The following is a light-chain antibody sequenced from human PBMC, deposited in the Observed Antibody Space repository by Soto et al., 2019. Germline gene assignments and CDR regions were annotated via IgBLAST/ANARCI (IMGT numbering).Light chain of an antibody. J-gene: IGKJ5*01. Sequence: EIVLTQSPGTLSLSPGERVTLSCRASQSVRNTYLAWFQQKPGRAPRLLIYDASSRATGIPDRFSGSGSGTDFILTISRLEPEDFAVYYCQQYSTSITFGQGTRLEIK. V-gene: IGKV3-20*01. CDR3: QQYSTSIT. CDR2: DAS. CDR1: QSVRNTY.